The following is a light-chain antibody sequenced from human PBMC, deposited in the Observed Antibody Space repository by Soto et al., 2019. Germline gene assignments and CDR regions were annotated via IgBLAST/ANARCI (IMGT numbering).Light chain of an antibody. J-gene: IGKJ1*01. V-gene: IGKV3-20*01. CDR2: GAS. Sequence: EIVFTQSPGTLSLSPGEGATLSCRASQIVRSTYLAWFQQKPGQAPRLLIYGASNRATGIPDRFSGSGSGTDFTLTISRLEPEDFAVYYCQQYGSSGTFGQGTKVDIK. CDR1: QIVRSTY. CDR3: QQYGSSGT.